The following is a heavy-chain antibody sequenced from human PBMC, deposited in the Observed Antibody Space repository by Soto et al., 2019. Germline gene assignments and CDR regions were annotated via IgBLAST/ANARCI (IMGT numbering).Heavy chain of an antibody. V-gene: IGHV4-39*01. Sequence: LQLQGSGPGLVQPSETLSLTCTVSGGSISSSTFCWGWIRQPPGEGLEWIGGVCYSGNTRYNPSLESRVTISIDTSKNQFSLKVSSVAAADTAVYYCARSPLRDGSYSIPRTFDYWGQGTLVTVSS. D-gene: IGHD1-26*01. CDR1: GGSISSSTFC. J-gene: IGHJ4*02. CDR2: VCYSGNT. CDR3: ARSPLRDGSYSIPRTFDY.